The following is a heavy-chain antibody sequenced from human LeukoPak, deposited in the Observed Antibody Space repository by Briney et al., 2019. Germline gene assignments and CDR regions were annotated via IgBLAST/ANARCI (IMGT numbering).Heavy chain of an antibody. D-gene: IGHD3-16*01. Sequence: QSGGSLRLSCAASGFAFSGYATHWFRQAPGKGLEWVASISYDASKKYYGESVKGRFTISRDNPKYTLYLQMNSLRAEDTAVYYCAKGGESWFDPWGQGTLVIVSS. CDR1: GFAFSGYA. V-gene: IGHV3-30*18. J-gene: IGHJ5*02. CDR2: ISYDASKK. CDR3: AKGGESWFDP.